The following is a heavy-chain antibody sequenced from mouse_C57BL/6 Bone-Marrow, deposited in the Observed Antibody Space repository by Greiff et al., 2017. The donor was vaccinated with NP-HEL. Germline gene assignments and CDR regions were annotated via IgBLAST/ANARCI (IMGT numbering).Heavy chain of an antibody. V-gene: IGHV5-9-1*02. CDR1: GFTFSSYA. J-gene: IGHJ3*01. D-gene: IGHD1-1*01. CDR3: TRDRPYYFAY. Sequence: EVQLQESGEGLVKPGGSLKLSCAASGFTFSSYAMSWVRQTPEKRLEWVAYISSGGDYIYYADTVKGRFTISRDNARNTLYLQMSSLKAEDTAMYYCTRDRPYYFAYWGQGTLVTVSA. CDR2: ISSGGDYI.